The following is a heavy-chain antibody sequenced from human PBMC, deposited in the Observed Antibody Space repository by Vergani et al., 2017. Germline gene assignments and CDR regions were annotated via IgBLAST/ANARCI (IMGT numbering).Heavy chain of an antibody. V-gene: IGHV4-4*02. Sequence: QVQLQESGPGLVKPSGTLSLTCAVSGGSISSSNWWSWVRQPPGKGLEWIGEIYHSGSTNYNPSLKSRVTISVDKSKNQFSLKLSSVTAADTAVYYCARSLVGYCSSTSCYTGNNWFDPWGQGTLVTVSS. CDR3: ARSLVGYCSSTSCYTGNNWFDP. CDR2: IYHSGST. J-gene: IGHJ5*02. CDR1: GGSISSSNW. D-gene: IGHD2-2*02.